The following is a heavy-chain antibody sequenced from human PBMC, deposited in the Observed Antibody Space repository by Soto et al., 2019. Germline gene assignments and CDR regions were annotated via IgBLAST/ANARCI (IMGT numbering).Heavy chain of an antibody. CDR3: ARIPRYSFPTSDDLDS. V-gene: IGHV1-69*13. CDR1: GGTFYTYT. D-gene: IGHD5-18*01. CDR2: ITPIYPTT. J-gene: IGHJ4*02. Sequence: SVKVSCKASGGTFYTYTFSWVRQAPGQGLEWMGSITPIYPTTNYAEKFQGRLTVTADGSTNTAYMELNSLTPDDTAVYYCARIPRYSFPTSDDLDSWGQGTLVTVSS.